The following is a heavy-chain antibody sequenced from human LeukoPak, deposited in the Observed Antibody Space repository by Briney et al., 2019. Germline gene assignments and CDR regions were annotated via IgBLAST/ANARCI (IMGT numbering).Heavy chain of an antibody. CDR1: GFTFSSYG. CDR2: ISYDGSNK. Sequence: GGSLRLSCAASGFTFSSYGMHWVRQAPGKGLEWVAVISYDGSNKYYADSVKGRFTISRDNSKNTLHLQMNSLRAEDTAVYYCAKSPDYWGQGTLVTVSS. V-gene: IGHV3-30*18. CDR3: AKSPDY. J-gene: IGHJ4*02.